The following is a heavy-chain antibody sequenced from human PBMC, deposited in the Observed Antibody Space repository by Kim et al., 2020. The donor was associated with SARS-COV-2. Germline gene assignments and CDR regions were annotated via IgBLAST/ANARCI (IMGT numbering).Heavy chain of an antibody. CDR3: AKGVARGSSWSLEYYYYGMDV. D-gene: IGHD6-13*01. CDR2: ISYDGSNK. V-gene: IGHV3-30*18. CDR1: GFTFSSYG. J-gene: IGHJ6*02. Sequence: GGSLRLSCAASGFTFSSYGMHWVRQAPGKGLEWVAVISYDGSNKYYADSVKGRFTISRDNSKNTLYLQMNSLRAEDTAVYYCAKGVARGSSWSLEYYYYGMDVWGQGTTVTVSS.